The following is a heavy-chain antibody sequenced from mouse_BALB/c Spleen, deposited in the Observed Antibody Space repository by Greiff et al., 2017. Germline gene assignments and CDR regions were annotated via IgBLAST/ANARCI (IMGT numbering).Heavy chain of an antibody. Sequence: QVQLQQSGAELARPGASVKLSCKASGYTFTSYWMQWVKQRPGQGLEWIGAIYPGDGDTRYTQKFKGKATLTADKSSSTAYMQLSSLASEDSAVYYCARGGRPYYAMDYWGQGTSVTVSS. CDR1: GYTFTSYW. V-gene: IGHV1-87*01. J-gene: IGHJ4*01. CDR2: IYPGDGDT. CDR3: ARGGRPYYAMDY.